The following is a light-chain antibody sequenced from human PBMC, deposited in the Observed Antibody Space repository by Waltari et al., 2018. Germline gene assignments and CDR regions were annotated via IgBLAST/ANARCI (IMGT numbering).Light chain of an antibody. CDR1: SGHSSYA. Sequence: QLVLTQSPSASASLGASVKLTCTLSSGHSSYAIAWHQQQPEKGPRYLMKVNSDGSHTKGDGIPDRFSGSSSGAERSLTISSLQSEDEADYYCQTWGTGIGVFGGGTQLTVL. CDR3: QTWGTGIGV. CDR2: VNSDGSH. V-gene: IGLV4-69*02. J-gene: IGLJ7*01.